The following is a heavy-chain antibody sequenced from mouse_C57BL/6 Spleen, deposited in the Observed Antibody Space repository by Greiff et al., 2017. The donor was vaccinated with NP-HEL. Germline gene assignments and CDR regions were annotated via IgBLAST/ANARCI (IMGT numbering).Heavy chain of an antibody. D-gene: IGHD2-2*01. CDR1: GYSFTSGYY. Sequence: EVQLQQSGPGLVKPSQSLSLTCSVTGYSFTSGYYWNWIRQFPGNKLEWMGYISYDGSNNYNPSLKNRIAITLSTSKNQFCLQLNSVTTVDTATNDCTSDGYPCAMDYWGQGTSVTVSS. CDR3: TSDGYPCAMDY. V-gene: IGHV3-6*01. J-gene: IGHJ4*01. CDR2: ISYDGSN.